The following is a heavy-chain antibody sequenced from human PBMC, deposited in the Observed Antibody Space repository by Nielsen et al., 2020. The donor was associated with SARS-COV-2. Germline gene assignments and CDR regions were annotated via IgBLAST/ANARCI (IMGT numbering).Heavy chain of an antibody. CDR3: ARVRDYQRGNWYFAL. Sequence: SETLSLTCAAYGTAFSGYYWNWIRQPPGKGLEWIGYTHHSGYTIYNPALNSRLTISADTPNKQVNLQLSSVTAADTAVYYCARVRDYQRGNWYFALWGRGTLATVSS. CDR1: GTAFSGYY. D-gene: IGHD2-2*01. V-gene: IGHV4-59*01. CDR2: THHSGYT. J-gene: IGHJ2*01.